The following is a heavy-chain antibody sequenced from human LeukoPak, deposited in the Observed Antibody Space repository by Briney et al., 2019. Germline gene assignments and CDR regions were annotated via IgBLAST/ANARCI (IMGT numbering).Heavy chain of an antibody. CDR1: GFTFDDYA. V-gene: IGHV3-43*02. CDR3: AKALYSGSYLYYYYYYGMDV. CDR2: ISGDGGST. Sequence: GGSLRLSCAASGFTFDDYAMHWVRQAPGKGLEWVSLISGDGGSTYYAGSVKGRFTISRDNSKNSLYLQMNSLRTEDTALYYCAKALYSGSYLYYYYYYGMDVWGQGTTVTVSS. J-gene: IGHJ6*02. D-gene: IGHD1-26*01.